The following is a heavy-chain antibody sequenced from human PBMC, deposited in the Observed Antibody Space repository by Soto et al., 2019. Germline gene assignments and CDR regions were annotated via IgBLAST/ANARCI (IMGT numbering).Heavy chain of an antibody. D-gene: IGHD1-26*01. CDR3: APGPLSGSYYPLADY. CDR2: ITPFNGNT. J-gene: IGHJ4*02. CDR1: GYTFTYRY. Sequence: SSVKVSCKASGYTFTYRYLHWVRQAPGQALEWMGWITPFNGNTNYAQKFQDRVTITRDRSMSTAYMELSSLRSEDTAVYYCAPGPLSGSYYPLADYWGQGTLVTVSS. V-gene: IGHV1-45*02.